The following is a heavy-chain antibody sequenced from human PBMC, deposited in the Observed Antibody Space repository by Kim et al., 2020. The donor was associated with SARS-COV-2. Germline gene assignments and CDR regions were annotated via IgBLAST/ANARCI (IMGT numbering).Heavy chain of an antibody. J-gene: IGHJ4*02. CDR3: ARVEGALVRGVLAY. D-gene: IGHD3-10*01. V-gene: IGHV1-2*02. Sequence: AEKFQGRNTMTRDTSISTAYMELSRLTSDDTAIYYCARVEGALVRGVLAYWGQGTLVTVSS.